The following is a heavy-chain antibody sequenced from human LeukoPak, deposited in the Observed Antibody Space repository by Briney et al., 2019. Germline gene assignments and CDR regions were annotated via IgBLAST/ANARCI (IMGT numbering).Heavy chain of an antibody. V-gene: IGHV1-69*05. D-gene: IGHD3-3*01. J-gene: IGHJ3*02. CDR3: ARESPGYYDFWSGWNAFDI. Sequence: ASVKVSCKASGGTFSSYAISWVRQAPGQGLEWMGRIIPIFGTANYAQKFQGRVTITTDESTSTAYMELSSLRSEDTAVYYCARESPGYYDFWSGWNAFDIWGQGTMVTVSS. CDR2: IIPIFGTA. CDR1: GGTFSSYA.